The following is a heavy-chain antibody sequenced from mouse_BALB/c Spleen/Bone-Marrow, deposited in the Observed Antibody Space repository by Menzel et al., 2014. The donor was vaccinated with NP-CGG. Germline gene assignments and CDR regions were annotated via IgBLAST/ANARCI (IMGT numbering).Heavy chain of an antibody. J-gene: IGHJ1*01. CDR3: ESRGEYFDV. V-gene: IGHV1-31*01. CDR1: GYSFTGYY. Sequence: EVQLQQSGPELVKPGASVKISCKASGYSFTGYYMHWVKQSHGNSLDWIGYIYPYNGVSSYNQKFKGKATLTVDKSSSTAYMELRSQTSDDSAVYYCESRGEYFDVWGAGTTVTVSS. CDR2: IYPYNGVS.